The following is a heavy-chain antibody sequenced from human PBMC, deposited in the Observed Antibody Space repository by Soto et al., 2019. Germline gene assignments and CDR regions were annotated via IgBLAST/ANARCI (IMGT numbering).Heavy chain of an antibody. D-gene: IGHD1-1*01. J-gene: IGHJ4*02. CDR2: IIPIFGTA. CDR1: GGTFSSYA. Sequence: QVQLVQSGAEVKKPGSSVKVSCKASGGTFSSYAISWVRQAPGQGLEWMGGIIPIFGTANYAQKFQGRVTITADESTSTGCMELSSLRSEDKAVYYCARGGLSLLGTDYWGQGTLVTVSS. CDR3: ARGGLSLLGTDY. V-gene: IGHV1-69*12.